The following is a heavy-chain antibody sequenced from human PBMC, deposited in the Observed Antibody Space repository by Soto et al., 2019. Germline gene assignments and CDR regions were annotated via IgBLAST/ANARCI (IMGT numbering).Heavy chain of an antibody. CDR3: ARGDPLRWFGEKVYYGMDV. CDR1: GGSISSYY. J-gene: IGHJ6*02. D-gene: IGHD3-10*01. CDR2: IYYSGST. V-gene: IGHV4-59*01. Sequence: QVQLQESGPGLVKPSETLSLTCTVSGGSISSYYWSWIRQPPGKGLEWIGYIYYSGSTNYKPSLNSRVTISADTSKNQCALKLSSVTAADTAVYYCARGDPLRWFGEKVYYGMDVWGQGTTVTVSS.